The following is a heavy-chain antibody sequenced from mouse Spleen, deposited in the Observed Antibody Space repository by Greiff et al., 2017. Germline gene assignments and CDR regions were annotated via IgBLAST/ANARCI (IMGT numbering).Heavy chain of an antibody. J-gene: IGHJ4*01. D-gene: IGHD2-13*01. V-gene: IGHV5-17*01. CDR3: ARHYGDLYYYAMDY. CDR2: ISSGSSTI. CDR1: GFTFSDYG. Sequence: EVQRVESGGGLVKPGGSLKLSCAASGFTFSDYGMHWVRQAPEKGLEWVAYISSGSSTIYYADTVKGRFTISRDNAKNTLFLQMTSLRSEDTAMYYCARHYGDLYYYAMDYWGQGTSVTVSS.